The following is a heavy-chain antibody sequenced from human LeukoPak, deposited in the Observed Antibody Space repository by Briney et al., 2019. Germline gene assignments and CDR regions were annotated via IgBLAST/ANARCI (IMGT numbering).Heavy chain of an antibody. CDR3: AKDLYYGGDY. CDR1: GFTFSSYA. CDR2: ISGSGGST. V-gene: IGHV3-23*01. D-gene: IGHD4-23*01. J-gene: IGHJ4*02. Sequence: PWGSLRLSCAASGFTFSSYAMSWVRQAPGKGLEWVSAISGSGGSTCYADSVKGRFTISRDNSKNTLYLQMNSLRAEDTAVYYCAKDLYYGGDYWGQGTLVTASS.